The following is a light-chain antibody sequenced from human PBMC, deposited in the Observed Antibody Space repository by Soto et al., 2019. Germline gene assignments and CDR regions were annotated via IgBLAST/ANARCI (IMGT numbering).Light chain of an antibody. CDR1: QSVSSSY. Sequence: EIVLTQSPGTLSLSPGERATLSCRASQSVSSSYLAWYQQTPGQAPRLLIYDASSRATDIPDRFSGSASGTDFTLTISRLEPEDFAVYYCQQYGSSPPKYTFGQGTKLEIK. CDR3: QQYGSSPPKYT. J-gene: IGKJ2*01. CDR2: DAS. V-gene: IGKV3-20*01.